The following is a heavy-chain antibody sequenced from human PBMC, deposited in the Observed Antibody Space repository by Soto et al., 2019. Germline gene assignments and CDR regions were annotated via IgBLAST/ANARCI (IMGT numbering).Heavy chain of an antibody. V-gene: IGHV2-5*01. Sequence: QITLKESGPTLVKPTQTLTLTCTFSGFSLSTSGVCVGWIRQPPGKALEWRALIYWNDDKHYSPSLKSSLPIAKDTSKHQVVLTMTNMDPVDTATYYCANRSFANDAFDVWGQGTMVTVSS. J-gene: IGHJ3*01. D-gene: IGHD3-3*01. CDR3: ANRSFANDAFDV. CDR1: GFSLSTSGVC. CDR2: IYWNDDK.